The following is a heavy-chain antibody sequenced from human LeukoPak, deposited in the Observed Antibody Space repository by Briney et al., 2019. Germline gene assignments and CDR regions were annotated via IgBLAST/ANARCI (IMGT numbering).Heavy chain of an antibody. J-gene: IGHJ4*02. CDR2: IYHSGST. Sequence: SETLSLTCTVSGYFISSGYYWGWIRQPPGKGLEWIGSIYHSGSTYYNPSLKSRVTISVDTSKNQFSLKLSSVTAADTAVYYCARNMVRGVIINYWGQGTLVTVSS. V-gene: IGHV4-38-2*02. CDR1: GYFISSGYY. D-gene: IGHD3-10*01. CDR3: ARNMVRGVIINY.